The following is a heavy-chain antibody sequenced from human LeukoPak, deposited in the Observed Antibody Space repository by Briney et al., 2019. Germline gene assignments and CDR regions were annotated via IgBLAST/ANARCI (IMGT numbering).Heavy chain of an antibody. D-gene: IGHD3-22*01. CDR2: ISWNSGSI. CDR1: GFTFDDYA. V-gene: IGHV3-9*01. J-gene: IGHJ4*02. CDR3: AKDLYYYDSSGLDY. Sequence: GGSLRLSCAASGFTFDDYAMHWVRQAPGKGLEWVSGISWNSGSIGYADSVKGRFTISRDNAKNSLYLQMNSLRAEDTALYYCAKDLYYYDSSGLDYWGQGTLVTVSS.